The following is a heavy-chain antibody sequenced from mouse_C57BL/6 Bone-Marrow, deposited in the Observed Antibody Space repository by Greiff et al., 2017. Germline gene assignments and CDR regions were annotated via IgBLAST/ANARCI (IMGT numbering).Heavy chain of an antibody. V-gene: IGHV1-81*01. CDR2: IYPRSGNT. Sequence: VQLQESGAELARPGASVKLSCKASGYTFTSYGISWVKQRTGQGLEWIGEIYPRSGNTYYNEKFKGKATLTADKSSSTAYMELRSLTSEDSAVYFCARCRIRGYFDYWGQGTTLTVSS. CDR3: ARCRIRGYFDY. D-gene: IGHD1-1*01. J-gene: IGHJ2*01. CDR1: GYTFTSYG.